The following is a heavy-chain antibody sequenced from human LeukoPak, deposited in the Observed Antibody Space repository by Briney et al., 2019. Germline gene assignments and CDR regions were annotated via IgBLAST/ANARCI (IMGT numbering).Heavy chain of an antibody. V-gene: IGHV1-69*06. J-gene: IGHJ4*02. CDR1: GGTFSSYA. D-gene: IGHD6-6*01. CDR3: ARVGYSSSIDY. Sequence: ASVKVSCKATGGTFSSYAISWVRQAPGQGLEWMGGIIPIFGTANYAQKFQGRVTITADKSTSTAYMELSSLRSEDTAVYYCARVGYSSSIDYWGQGTLVTVSS. CDR2: IIPIFGTA.